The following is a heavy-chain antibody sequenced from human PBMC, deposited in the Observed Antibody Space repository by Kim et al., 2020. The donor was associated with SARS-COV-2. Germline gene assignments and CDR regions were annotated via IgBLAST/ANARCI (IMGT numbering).Heavy chain of an antibody. D-gene: IGHD5-18*01. J-gene: IGHJ6*02. CDR3: ATLWRGYSYGYNYYYGMDV. CDR2: FDPEDGET. CDR1: GYTLTELS. Sequence: ASVKVSCKVSGYTLTELSMHWVRQAPGKGLEWMGGFDPEDGETIYAQKFQGRVTMTEDTSTDTAYMELSSLRSEDTAVYYCATLWRGYSYGYNYYYGMDVWGQGTTVTVSS. V-gene: IGHV1-24*01.